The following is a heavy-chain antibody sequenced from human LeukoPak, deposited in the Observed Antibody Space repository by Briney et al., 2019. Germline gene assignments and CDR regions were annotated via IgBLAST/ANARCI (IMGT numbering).Heavy chain of an antibody. CDR3: ARDRDSRNYFDY. D-gene: IGHD2-15*01. Sequence: GGALRLSCAASGFTFSGYWMSWVRQAPGKGLEWVANIKQDGSEKYYVDSVKGRFTISRDNAKNSLYLQMNSLRAEDTAVYYCARDRDSRNYFDYWGQGTLVTVSS. CDR1: GFTFSGYW. J-gene: IGHJ4*02. V-gene: IGHV3-7*01. CDR2: IKQDGSEK.